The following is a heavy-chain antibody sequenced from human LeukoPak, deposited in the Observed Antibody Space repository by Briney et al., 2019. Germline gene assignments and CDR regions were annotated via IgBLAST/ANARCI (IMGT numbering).Heavy chain of an antibody. D-gene: IGHD3-22*01. V-gene: IGHV3-11*01. CDR2: ISSSGGTI. CDR1: GFTFSDYY. CDR3: ARGYYYDSSAYYPGWFDP. Sequence: GGSLRLSCAASGFTFSDYYMSWIRQAPGKGLEWVSYISSSGGTIYYADSVKGRFTISRDNAKNSLYLQMNSLRAEDTAVYYCARGYYYDSSAYYPGWFDPWGQGTLVTVSS. J-gene: IGHJ5*02.